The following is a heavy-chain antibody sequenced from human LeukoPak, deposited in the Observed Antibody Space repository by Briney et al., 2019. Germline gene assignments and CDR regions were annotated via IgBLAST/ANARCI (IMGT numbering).Heavy chain of an antibody. Sequence: GGSLRLSCAASGFTFSSYAMSWVRQAPGKGLEWVSAISGSGGSTYYADSVKGRFTISRDNSKNTLYLQMNSLRAEDTAVYYCAEGGRWIQLWAFDYWGQGTLVTVSS. V-gene: IGHV3-23*01. CDR1: GFTFSSYA. CDR2: ISGSGGST. D-gene: IGHD5-18*01. J-gene: IGHJ4*02. CDR3: AEGGRWIQLWAFDY.